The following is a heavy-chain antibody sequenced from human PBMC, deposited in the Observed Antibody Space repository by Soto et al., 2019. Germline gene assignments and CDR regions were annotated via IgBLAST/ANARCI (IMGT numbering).Heavy chain of an antibody. CDR2: ISGSGGSA. V-gene: IGHV3-23*01. J-gene: IGHJ6*03. CDR1: GFTFSSYA. D-gene: IGHD3-10*01. CDR3: AKSRGGLGSGMYNYMDV. Sequence: GGSLRLSCAASGFTFSSYAMTWVRQAPGKGLEWASAISGSGGSAYYADSVKGRFTISRDNSKNTLYLQMNSLGAEDTAVYYCAKSRGGLGSGMYNYMDVWGKGTTVTVSS.